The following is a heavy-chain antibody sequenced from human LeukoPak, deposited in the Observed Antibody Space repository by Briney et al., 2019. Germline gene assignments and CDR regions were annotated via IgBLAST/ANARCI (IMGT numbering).Heavy chain of an antibody. V-gene: IGHV3-33*01. D-gene: IGHD4-17*01. CDR1: GLSFSSHG. CDR3: ARNRGDPSYFDY. CDR2: IWYDGSNI. J-gene: IGHJ4*02. Sequence: GGSLRLSCAASGLSFSSHGMHWVRQAPGKGLEWVAVIWYDGSNIYYADSVKGRFTISRDNSKNTLYLQMNSLRAEDTAVYYCARNRGDPSYFDYWGQGTLVTVSS.